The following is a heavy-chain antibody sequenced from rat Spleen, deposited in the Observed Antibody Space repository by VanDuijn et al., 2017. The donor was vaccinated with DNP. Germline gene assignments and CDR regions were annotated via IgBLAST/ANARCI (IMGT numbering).Heavy chain of an antibody. CDR2: ISYNGVTP. V-gene: IGHV5-7*01. D-gene: IGHD1-10*01. J-gene: IGHJ4*01. CDR1: GFTFNDYY. CDR3: ARQGNNYGYYYVMDA. Sequence: EVLLVESDGGLVQPGRSLKLSCAVSGFTFNDYYMAWVRQAPAKGLEWVATISYNGVTPYYRDSVKGRFTISRDNAQSTLYLQMDSLRSEDTATYYCARQGNNYGYYYVMDAWGQGASVTVSS.